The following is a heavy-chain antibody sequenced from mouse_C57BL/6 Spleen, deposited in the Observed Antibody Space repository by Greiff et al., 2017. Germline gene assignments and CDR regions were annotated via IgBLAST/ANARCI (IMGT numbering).Heavy chain of an antibody. CDR2: IYPGAGVT. CDR3: ARIYYYGSSPYAMDY. D-gene: IGHD1-1*01. V-gene: IGHV1-82*01. Sequence: QVQLQQSGPELVKPGASVKISCKASGYAFSSSWMNWVKQRPGKGLEWIGRIYPGAGVTNYNGKFKGKATLTADKSSSTAYMQLSSLTSEDSAVYFCARIYYYGSSPYAMDYWGQGTSVTVSS. J-gene: IGHJ4*01. CDR1: GYAFSSSW.